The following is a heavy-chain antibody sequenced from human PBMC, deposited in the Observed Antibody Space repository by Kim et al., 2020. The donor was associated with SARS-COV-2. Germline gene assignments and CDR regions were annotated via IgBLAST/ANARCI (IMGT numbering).Heavy chain of an antibody. D-gene: IGHD3-10*01. J-gene: IGHJ5*02. CDR2: IVVASGNT. CDR1: GFTFSYSA. CDR3: AADVTGASGSYLFDL. V-gene: IGHV1-58*01. Sequence: SVKVSCKASGFTFSYSAVQWVRQARGQGLEWMGWIVVASGNTNYAQKFQERVTITRDTSTRTAYMALSSLRSEDTAMYYCAADVTGASGSYLFDLWGQGTLVTFSS.